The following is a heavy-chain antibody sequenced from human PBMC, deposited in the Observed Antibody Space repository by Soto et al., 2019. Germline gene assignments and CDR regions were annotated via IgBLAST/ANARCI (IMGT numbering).Heavy chain of an antibody. D-gene: IGHD6-13*01. CDR1: GGSFSGYY. CDR2: INHSGST. CDR3: ARGKVGIAAAGTRYYYYGMDV. J-gene: IGHJ6*02. V-gene: IGHV4-34*01. Sequence: ETLSLTCAVYGGSFSGYYWSWIRQPPGKGLEWIGEINHSGSTNYNPSLKSRVTISVDTSKNQFSLKLSSVTAADTAVYYCARGKVGIAAAGTRYYYYGMDVWGQGTTV.